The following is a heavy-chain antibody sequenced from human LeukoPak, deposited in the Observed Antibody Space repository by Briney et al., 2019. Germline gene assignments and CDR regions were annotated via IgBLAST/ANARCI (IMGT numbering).Heavy chain of an antibody. D-gene: IGHD4-17*01. CDR1: GYTFTCYY. Sequence: ASVTVSCKASGYTFTCYYMHLVRQAPGQGLGWMGWINPNSGGTNYAQKFQGRVTMTRDTTISTAYMELSRLRSDDTAVYYCARGGNTDYGDYGMDVWGQGTTVTVSS. CDR3: ARGGNTDYGDYGMDV. J-gene: IGHJ6*02. CDR2: INPNSGGT. V-gene: IGHV1-2*02.